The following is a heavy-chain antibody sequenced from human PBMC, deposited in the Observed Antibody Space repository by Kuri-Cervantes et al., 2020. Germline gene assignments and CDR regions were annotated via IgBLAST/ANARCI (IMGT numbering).Heavy chain of an antibody. V-gene: IGHV3-7*03. D-gene: IGHD1-26*01. CDR1: GFTFSSYW. Sequence: GGSLRLSCAASGFTFSSYWMSWVRQAPGKGLEWVANIKQDGSEKYYVDSVKGRFTISRDNAKNSLYLQMNSLRAEDTAVYYCAKASENSGSYQTTLDYWGQGTLVTVSS. CDR2: IKQDGSEK. J-gene: IGHJ4*02. CDR3: AKASENSGSYQTTLDY.